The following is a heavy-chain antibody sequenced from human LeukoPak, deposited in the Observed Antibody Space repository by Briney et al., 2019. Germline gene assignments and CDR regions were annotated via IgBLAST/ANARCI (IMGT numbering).Heavy chain of an antibody. CDR3: AKDENFNWFDP. CDR2: ISGSGGST. V-gene: IGHV3-23*01. J-gene: IGHJ5*02. Sequence: GGSLRLSCAASAFTFRSYAMGWVRQAPGKGLEWLSVISGSGGSTYYADSVKGRFTISRDNSKNTLYLQMNSLRAEDTAVYYCAKDENFNWFDPWGQGTLVTVSS. CDR1: AFTFRSYA. D-gene: IGHD3-3*01.